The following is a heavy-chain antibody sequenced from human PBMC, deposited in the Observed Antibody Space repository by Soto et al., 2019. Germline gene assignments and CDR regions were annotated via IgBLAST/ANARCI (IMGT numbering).Heavy chain of an antibody. J-gene: IGHJ4*02. D-gene: IGHD1-7*01. V-gene: IGHV3-23*01. CDR2: MSGSSSTT. CDR1: GLTFSNYA. CDR3: AKNQERELPRVIDF. Sequence: GGSLRLSCATSGLTFSNYAMSWVRQAPGGGLEWVSSMSGSSSTTYYADSVRGRFTISRDRSKNTLYLQMSSLRAEDTALYYCAKNQERELPRVIDFWGQGTLVTAPQ.